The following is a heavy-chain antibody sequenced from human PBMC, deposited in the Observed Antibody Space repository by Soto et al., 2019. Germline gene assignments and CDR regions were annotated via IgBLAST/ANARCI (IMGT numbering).Heavy chain of an antibody. J-gene: IGHJ4*02. CDR2: IYYSGST. CDR1: GGSVSSGSYY. Sequence: QVQLQESGPGLVKPSETLSLTCTVSGGSVSSGSYYWSWIRQPPGKGLEWIGYIYYSGSTNYNPSLKRRVTISVDTSKNQFSLKLSSVTAADTAVYYCARARTGYSSGWSALYFDYWGQGTLVTVSS. V-gene: IGHV4-61*01. D-gene: IGHD6-19*01. CDR3: ARARTGYSSGWSALYFDY.